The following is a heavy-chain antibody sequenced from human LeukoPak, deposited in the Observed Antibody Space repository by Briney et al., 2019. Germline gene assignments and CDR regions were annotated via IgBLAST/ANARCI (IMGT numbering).Heavy chain of an antibody. CDR3: ARTFLSCSGGSCYNFDY. D-gene: IGHD2-15*01. Sequence: WVRQAPGKGLEWVSVIYSGGSTYYADSVKGRFTISRDNSKNTLFLQMNSLRAEDTAVYYCARTFLSCSGGSCYNFDYWGQGTLVTVSS. V-gene: IGHV3-53*01. CDR2: IYSGGST. J-gene: IGHJ4*02.